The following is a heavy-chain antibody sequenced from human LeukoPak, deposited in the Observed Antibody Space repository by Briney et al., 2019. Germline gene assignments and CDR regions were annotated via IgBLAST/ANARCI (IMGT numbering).Heavy chain of an antibody. CDR1: GGSFSGYY. J-gene: IGHJ6*02. CDR3: ARAPPHGYYYYYGMDV. Sequence: SETLSLTCAVYGGSFSGYYWSWIRQPPGKGLEWIGEINHSGSTNYNPSLKSRVTISVDTSKNQFSLKLSSVTAADTAVYYCARAPPHGYYYYYGMDVWGQGTTVTVSS. CDR2: INHSGST. V-gene: IGHV4-34*01.